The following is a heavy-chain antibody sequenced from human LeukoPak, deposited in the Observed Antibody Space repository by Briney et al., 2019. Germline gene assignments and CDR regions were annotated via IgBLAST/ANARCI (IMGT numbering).Heavy chain of an antibody. V-gene: IGHV3-33*01. D-gene: IGHD6-19*01. J-gene: IGHJ4*02. CDR2: IWYDGSNK. Sequence: GGSLRLSCAASGFTFSSYGMHWVRQAPGKGLEWVAVIWYDGSNKYYADSVKGRFTISRDNSKNTLYLQMNSLRAEDTAVYYCARDSSGWYFDYWGQGTLVTVSS. CDR3: ARDSSGWYFDY. CDR1: GFTFSSYG.